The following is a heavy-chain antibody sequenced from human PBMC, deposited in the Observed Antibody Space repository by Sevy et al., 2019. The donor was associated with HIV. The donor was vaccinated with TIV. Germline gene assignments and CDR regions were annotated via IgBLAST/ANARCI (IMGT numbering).Heavy chain of an antibody. J-gene: IGHJ3*02. CDR2: ISSSSSYI. Sequence: GGSLRLSCAASGFTFSSYSMNWVRQAPGKGLEWVSSISSSSSYIYYADSVKGRFTISRDNSKNSLYLQMNSLRAEDTAVYYCARDSHYYYDSSGYSPDAFDIWGQGTMVTVSS. D-gene: IGHD3-22*01. V-gene: IGHV3-21*01. CDR3: ARDSHYYYDSSGYSPDAFDI. CDR1: GFTFSSYS.